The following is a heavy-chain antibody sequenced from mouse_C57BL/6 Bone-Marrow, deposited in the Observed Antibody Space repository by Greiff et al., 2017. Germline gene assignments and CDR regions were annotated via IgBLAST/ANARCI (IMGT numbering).Heavy chain of an antibody. CDR1: GFNIKDDY. Sequence: LVESGAELVRPGASVKLSCTASGFNIKDDYMHWVKQRPEQGLEWIGWIDPENGDTEYASKFQGKATITADTSSNTAYLQLSSLTSEDTAVYYCTTPYDGNYLAWFAYWGQGTLVTVSA. CDR2: IDPENGDT. J-gene: IGHJ3*01. CDR3: TTPYDGNYLAWFAY. V-gene: IGHV14-4*01. D-gene: IGHD2-10*01.